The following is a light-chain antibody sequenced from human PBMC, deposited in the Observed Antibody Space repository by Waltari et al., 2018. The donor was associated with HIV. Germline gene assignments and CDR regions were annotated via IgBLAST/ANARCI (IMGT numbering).Light chain of an antibody. J-gene: IGLJ3*02. CDR1: SSIFGSNT. CDR2: SNN. CDR3: QSYDRSLSEGV. V-gene: IGLV1-44*01. Sequence: QSVLTQPPSASGTPGQRVTISCSGASSIFGSNTVIWYQQLPGTAAKLLIYSNNQRPSGVPDRFSGSKSGTSASLAISGLQSEDEADYYCQSYDRSLSEGVFGGGTKLTVL.